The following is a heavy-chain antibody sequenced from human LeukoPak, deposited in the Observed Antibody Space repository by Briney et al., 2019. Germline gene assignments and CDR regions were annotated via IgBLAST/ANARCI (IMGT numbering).Heavy chain of an antibody. D-gene: IGHD3-16*01. V-gene: IGHV4-34*01. CDR3: ATDWGSSLN. J-gene: IGHJ4*02. CDR1: GGSFSGYY. Sequence: SETLSLTCAVYGGSFSGYYWSWIRQPPGKGLEWIGEINHSGSTNYNPSLKSRVTISVDMSKNQFSLKLSSVTAADTAVYYCATDWGSSLNWGQGTLVTVSS. CDR2: INHSGST.